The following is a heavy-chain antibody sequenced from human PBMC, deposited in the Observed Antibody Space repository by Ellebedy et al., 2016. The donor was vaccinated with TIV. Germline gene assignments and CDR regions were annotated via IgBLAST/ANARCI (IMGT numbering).Heavy chain of an antibody. Sequence: MPSETLSLTCTVSGGSISSPSYYWGWIRQPPGKGLEWIGSIYYSGSTYYYPSLKSRVTMFIDTSKNQFSLKLSSVTAADTAVYYCARHHTVERGAIDYWGQGTLVTVSS. CDR2: IYYSGST. CDR3: ARHHTVERGAIDY. V-gene: IGHV4-39*01. D-gene: IGHD1-1*01. J-gene: IGHJ4*02. CDR1: GGSISSPSYY.